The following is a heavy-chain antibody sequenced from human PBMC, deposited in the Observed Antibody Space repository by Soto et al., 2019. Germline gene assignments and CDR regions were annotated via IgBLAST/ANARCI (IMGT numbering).Heavy chain of an antibody. CDR2: ISSSSSYI. J-gene: IGHJ6*02. D-gene: IGHD6-6*01. CDR3: ARFPYSSSSEVRYYYYYGMDV. Sequence: GGSLRLSCAASGFTFSSYSMNWVRQAPGKGLEWVSSISSSSSYIYYADSVKARFTISRDNAKNSLYLQMNSLRTEDTAVYDCARFPYSSSSEVRYYYYYGMDVWGQGTTGTVSS. V-gene: IGHV3-21*01. CDR1: GFTFSSYS.